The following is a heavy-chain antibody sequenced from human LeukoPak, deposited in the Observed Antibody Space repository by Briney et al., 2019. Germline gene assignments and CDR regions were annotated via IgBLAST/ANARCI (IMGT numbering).Heavy chain of an antibody. V-gene: IGHV3-30-3*01. J-gene: IGHJ4*02. D-gene: IGHD6-19*01. CDR3: ARAKGVYRIAVAGTGVPLDY. CDR1: GFTFSSYA. Sequence: GGSLRLSCAASGFTFSSYAMHWVRQAPGKGLEWVAVISYDGSNKYYADSVKGRFTISRDNPKNTLYLQMNSLRAEDTAVYYCARAKGVYRIAVAGTGVPLDYWGQGTLVTVSS. CDR2: ISYDGSNK.